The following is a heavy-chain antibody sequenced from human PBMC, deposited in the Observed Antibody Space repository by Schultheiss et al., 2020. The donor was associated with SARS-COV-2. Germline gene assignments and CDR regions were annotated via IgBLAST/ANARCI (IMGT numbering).Heavy chain of an antibody. CDR1: GFTFSSYE. Sequence: GGSLRLSCVASGFTFSSYEMNWVRQAPGKGLEWVSAISGSGGSTYYADSVKGRFTISRDNAKNSLYLQMNSLRAEDTAVYYCARGSDYSHYYYGMDVWGQGTTVTVSS. V-gene: IGHV3-48*03. J-gene: IGHJ6*02. CDR2: ISGSGGST. D-gene: IGHD4-11*01. CDR3: ARGSDYSHYYYGMDV.